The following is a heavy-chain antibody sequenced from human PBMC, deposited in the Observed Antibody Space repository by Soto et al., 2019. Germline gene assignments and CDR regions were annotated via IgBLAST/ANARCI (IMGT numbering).Heavy chain of an antibody. D-gene: IGHD3-10*01. Sequence: QVQLVESGGGVVQPGRSLRLSCAASGFTLRSFDMHWVRQAPGKGLDWVAVVSYDGSNEYYADSVKGRSTISSDSSKNTLFLQMNSLRPEDTAVYYCARPPRGITLYYFGSWGQGTLVTVSS. CDR3: ARPPRGITLYYFGS. CDR1: GFTLRSFD. J-gene: IGHJ4*02. V-gene: IGHV3-30*04. CDR2: VSYDGSNE.